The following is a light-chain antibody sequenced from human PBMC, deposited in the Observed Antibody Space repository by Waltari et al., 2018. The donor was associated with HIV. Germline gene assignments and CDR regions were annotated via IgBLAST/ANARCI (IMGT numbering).Light chain of an antibody. CDR3: QQYGSPKT. J-gene: IGKJ1*01. CDR1: QSVSSSY. CDR2: GAS. V-gene: IGKV3-20*01. Sequence: EIVLTQSPGTLSLSPGERATLSCRASQSVSSSYLAWYQQKPGQAPRRLIYGASSRATGIPDRFSGSGFGTDFTLTISRLEPEDFAVYYCQQYGSPKTFGQGTKVEIK.